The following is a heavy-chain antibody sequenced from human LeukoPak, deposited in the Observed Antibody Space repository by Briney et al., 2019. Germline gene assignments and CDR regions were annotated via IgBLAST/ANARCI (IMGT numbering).Heavy chain of an antibody. D-gene: IGHD3-10*01. CDR2: ISGSGGST. Sequence: PGGSLRLSCAASGFTFSSYAMSWVRQAPGKGLEWVSAISGSGGSTYYADSVKGRFTISRDNSKNTLYLQMNSLRAEDTAVYYCAKDGIYGSGSYYNGGFDYWGQGTLVTVSS. V-gene: IGHV3-23*01. CDR3: AKDGIYGSGSYYNGGFDY. J-gene: IGHJ4*02. CDR1: GFTFSSYA.